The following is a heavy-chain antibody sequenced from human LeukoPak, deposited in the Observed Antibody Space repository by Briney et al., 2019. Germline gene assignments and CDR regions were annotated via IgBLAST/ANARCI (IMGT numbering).Heavy chain of an antibody. Sequence: PSETLSLTCTVSGCSISSSSYYWGWIRQPPGKGLEWIGSIYYSGSTYYNPSLKSRVTISVDTSKNQFSLKLSSVTAADTAVYYCARHGWYGGLPDCWGQGTLVTVSS. J-gene: IGHJ4*02. CDR1: GCSISSSSYY. V-gene: IGHV4-39*01. D-gene: IGHD1-26*01. CDR3: ARHGWYGGLPDC. CDR2: IYYSGST.